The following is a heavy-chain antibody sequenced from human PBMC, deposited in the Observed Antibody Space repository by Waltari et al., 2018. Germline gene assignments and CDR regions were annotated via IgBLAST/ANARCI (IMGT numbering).Heavy chain of an antibody. J-gene: IGHJ3*02. V-gene: IGHV3-9*03. Sequence: WVRQAPGKGLEWVSGISWNSGSIGYADSVKGRFTISRDNAKNSLYLQMNSLRAEDMALYYCAKLPGSSSWYYGHAFDIWGQGTMVTVSS. CDR3: AKLPGSSSWYYGHAFDI. CDR2: ISWNSGSI. D-gene: IGHD6-13*01.